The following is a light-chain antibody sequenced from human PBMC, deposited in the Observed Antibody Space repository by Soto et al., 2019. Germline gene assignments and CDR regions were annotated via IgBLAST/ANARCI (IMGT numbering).Light chain of an antibody. Sequence: QSVLTQPPSASATPGQRVTISWSGSDSNVGINFVYWYQQLPGTAPKLLIYTNDQRPSGVPDRFSGSKSGTAASLAISGLRSEDEAAYYCAAWDDSLSGVVFGGGTKLTVL. V-gene: IGLV1-47*02. CDR3: AAWDDSLSGVV. CDR1: DSNVGINF. CDR2: TND. J-gene: IGLJ2*01.